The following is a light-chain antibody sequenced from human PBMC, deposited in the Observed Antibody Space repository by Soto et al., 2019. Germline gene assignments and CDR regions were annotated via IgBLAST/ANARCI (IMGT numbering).Light chain of an antibody. CDR2: AAS. CDR3: QQSSSPPYT. Sequence: IQMTQSPSSLSASVGDRVTITCRASQNISNFLYWYQQKPGKAPKLLIYAASNLQGGVPSRFSGGGSGPDFTLTVNSLQPEDVASYYCQQSSSPPYTFGQGTKLEIK. J-gene: IGKJ2*01. V-gene: IGKV1-39*01. CDR1: QNISNF.